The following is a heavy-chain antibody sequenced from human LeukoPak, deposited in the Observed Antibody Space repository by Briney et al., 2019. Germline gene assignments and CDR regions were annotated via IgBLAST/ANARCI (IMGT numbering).Heavy chain of an antibody. J-gene: IGHJ4*02. V-gene: IGHV4-39*01. Sequence: SETLSLTCTVSGGSISSSYYYWGWIRQPPGKGLEWIGSIYYSGRTFYNPSLKSRVTISVDTSKNQFSLNLRSVTAEDTAVYYCARRAYSGNNHYFDYWGQGTLVTVSS. CDR2: IYYSGRT. D-gene: IGHD1-26*01. CDR1: GGSISSSYYY. CDR3: ARRAYSGNNHYFDY.